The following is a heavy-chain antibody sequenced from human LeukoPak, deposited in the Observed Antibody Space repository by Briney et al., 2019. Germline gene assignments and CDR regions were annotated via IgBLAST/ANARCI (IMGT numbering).Heavy chain of an antibody. CDR1: GGSISSSSYY. CDR3: VRGVAGTWARWFDP. J-gene: IGHJ5*02. CDR2: IYYSGST. Sequence: PSETLSLTCAVSGGSISSSSYYWGWIRQPPGKGLEWIGSIYYSGSTYYNPSLKSRVTISVDTSKNQFSLKLSSVTAADTAVYYCVRGVAGTWARWFDPWGQGTLVTVSS. V-gene: IGHV4-39*01. D-gene: IGHD6-19*01.